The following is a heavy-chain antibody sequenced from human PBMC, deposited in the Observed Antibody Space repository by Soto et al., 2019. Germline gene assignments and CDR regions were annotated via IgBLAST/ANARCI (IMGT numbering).Heavy chain of an antibody. Sequence: ASVKVSCKASGYTFTSYDINWVRQATGQGLEWMGWMNPNSGNTGYAQKFQGRVTMTRNTSISTAYMELSSLRSEDTAVYYCARRVYDFWSGYYSYYYYYMDVWGKGTTVTVS. CDR2: MNPNSGNT. J-gene: IGHJ6*03. D-gene: IGHD3-3*01. CDR1: GYTFTSYD. CDR3: ARRVYDFWSGYYSYYYYYMDV. V-gene: IGHV1-8*01.